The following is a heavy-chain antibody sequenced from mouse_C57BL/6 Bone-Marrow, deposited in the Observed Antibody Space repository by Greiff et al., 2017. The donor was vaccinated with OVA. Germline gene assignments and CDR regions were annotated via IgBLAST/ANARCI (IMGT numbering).Heavy chain of an antibody. CDR1: GYTFTDYE. Sequence: QVHVKQSGAELVRPGASVTLSCKASGYTFTDYEMHWVKQTPVHGLEWIRAIDPETGGTAYNQKFKGKAILTADKSSSTAYMELSSLTSEDSAVYYCARWERYSCNRYFDVWGTGTTLTVSS. CDR3: ARWERYSCNRYFDV. D-gene: IGHD2-1*01. V-gene: IGHV1-15*01. CDR2: IDPETGGT. J-gene: IGHJ1*03.